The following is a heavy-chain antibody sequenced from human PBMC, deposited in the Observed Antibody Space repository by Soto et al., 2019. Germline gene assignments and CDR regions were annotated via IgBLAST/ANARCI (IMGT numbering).Heavy chain of an antibody. J-gene: IGHJ6*02. CDR3: ATQCNWNDVSYYYYYGMDV. CDR1: GYTFTSYG. CDR2: ISAYNGNT. V-gene: IGHV1-18*01. Sequence: ASVKVSCKASGYTFTSYGISWVRQAPGQGLEWMGWISAYNGNTNYAQKLQGRVTMTTDTSTSTAYMELRSLRSDDTAVYYCATQCNWNDVSYYYYYGMDVWGQGTTLTVSS. D-gene: IGHD1-1*01.